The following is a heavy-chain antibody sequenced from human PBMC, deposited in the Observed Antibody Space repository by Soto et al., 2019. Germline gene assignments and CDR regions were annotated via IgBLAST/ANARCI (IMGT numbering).Heavy chain of an antibody. CDR3: ARGPPISYCGGDCYYFVF. J-gene: IGHJ4*02. Sequence: ASVKGSCKAFGYTFSNYGISWVRQAPGQRLERMGWISAYNGNTNYAQKLQGRVTMTTDTSTSTAYMELRSLRSDDTAVYYCARGPPISYCGGDCYYFVFWGQGTLVT. D-gene: IGHD2-21*02. V-gene: IGHV1-18*01. CDR1: GYTFSNYG. CDR2: ISAYNGNT.